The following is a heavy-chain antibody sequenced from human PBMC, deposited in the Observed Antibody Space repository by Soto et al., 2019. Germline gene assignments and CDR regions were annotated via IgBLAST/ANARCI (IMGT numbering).Heavy chain of an antibody. CDR3: ARAADYDSSGSYRGYFDY. Sequence: PGGSLRLSCAASGFTFSRYWIHWVRQAPGKGLVWVSRIDRDGSRTTYADSVRGRFTISRDNAKNTLFLQMNSLTAEDTAVYYCARAADYDSSGSYRGYFDYCGKGSLVTVSS. D-gene: IGHD3-22*01. CDR1: GFTFSRYW. CDR2: IDRDGSRT. J-gene: IGHJ4*02. V-gene: IGHV3-74*01.